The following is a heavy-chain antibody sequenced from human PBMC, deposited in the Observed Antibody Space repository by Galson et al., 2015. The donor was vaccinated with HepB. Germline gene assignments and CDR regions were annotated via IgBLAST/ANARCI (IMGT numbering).Heavy chain of an antibody. CDR3: VRVQTPLGDISAHMTD. D-gene: IGHD2-21*02. J-gene: IGHJ4*02. CDR1: GLTFSSYT. Sequence: SLRLSCAASGLTFSSYTMNWVRQTPGKGLQWVSYISTNGATIHYADSVKGRFTIARDNAKNELYLQMNSLRGEDTAMYYCVRVQTPLGDISAHMTDWGRGTLVAVSS. V-gene: IGHV3-48*04. CDR2: ISTNGATI.